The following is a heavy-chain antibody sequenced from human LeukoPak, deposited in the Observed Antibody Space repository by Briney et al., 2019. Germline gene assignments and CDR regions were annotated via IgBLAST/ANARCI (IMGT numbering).Heavy chain of an antibody. D-gene: IGHD3-16*01. CDR3: ARGGRFGGVSPDFDY. J-gene: IGHJ4*02. CDR1: GYTFTSYD. CDR2: MNPNSGNT. Sequence: ASVKVSCKASGYTFTSYDINWVRQATGRGLKWMGWMNPNSGNTGYVQKLQGRVTMTRNTSISTPYMELSSLRFEDTAVYYCARGGRFGGVSPDFDYWGQGTLVTVSS. V-gene: IGHV1-8*01.